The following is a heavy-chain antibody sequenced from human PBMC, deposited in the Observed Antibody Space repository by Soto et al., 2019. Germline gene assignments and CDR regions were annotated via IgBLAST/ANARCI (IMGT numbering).Heavy chain of an antibody. V-gene: IGHV3-23*01. J-gene: IGHJ4*02. D-gene: IGHD6-13*01. CDR2: ISGSGGST. Sequence: GGSLRLSCAASGFTFSSYAMSWVRQAPGKGLEWVSAISGSGGSTYYADSVKGRFTISRDNSKNTLYLQMNSLRAEDTAVYYCASTGYSSSWASLTGTYYFDYWGQGTLVTVSS. CDR3: ASTGYSSSWASLTGTYYFDY. CDR1: GFTFSSYA.